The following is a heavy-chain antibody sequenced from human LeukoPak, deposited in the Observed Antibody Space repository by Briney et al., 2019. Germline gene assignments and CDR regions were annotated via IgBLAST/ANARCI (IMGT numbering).Heavy chain of an antibody. CDR2: ISAYNGNT. CDR1: GYTFTSYG. CDR3: ARGALSYGDILTGYYYYYYMDV. Sequence: ASVKVSCKASGYTFTSYGISWVRQAPGQGLEWMGWISAYNGNTNYAQKFQGRVTMTTETSTSIAYMELRSLRSDDTAVYYCARGALSYGDILTGYYYYYYMDVWGKGTTVTVSS. V-gene: IGHV1-18*01. J-gene: IGHJ6*03. D-gene: IGHD3-9*01.